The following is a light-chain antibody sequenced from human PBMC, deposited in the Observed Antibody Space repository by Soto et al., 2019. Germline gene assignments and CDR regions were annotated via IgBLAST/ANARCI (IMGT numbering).Light chain of an antibody. J-gene: IGKJ1*01. CDR2: TAS. Sequence: DIQMTQSPSSLSASVGDRVTITCRASQSISTYLNWYQQKPGKAPKLLIYTASSLQSGVPSRFSSSGSRTDFTLTINSLQPEDFATYYCQQSYSSSRTFGQGTKVEVK. CDR1: QSISTY. CDR3: QQSYSSSRT. V-gene: IGKV1-39*01.